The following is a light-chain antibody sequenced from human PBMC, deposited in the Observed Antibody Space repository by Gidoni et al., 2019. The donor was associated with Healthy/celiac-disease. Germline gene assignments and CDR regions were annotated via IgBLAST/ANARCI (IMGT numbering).Light chain of an antibody. Sequence: ELVLTHSPATLSLSPGERATLSCSASQSVSSYLAWYQQKPGQAPRLLIYDASNRATGIPARFSGSGSGTDFTLTISILEPEDFAVYYCQQRSNWLWTFGQGTKVEIK. J-gene: IGKJ1*01. CDR2: DAS. CDR3: QQRSNWLWT. V-gene: IGKV3-11*01. CDR1: QSVSSY.